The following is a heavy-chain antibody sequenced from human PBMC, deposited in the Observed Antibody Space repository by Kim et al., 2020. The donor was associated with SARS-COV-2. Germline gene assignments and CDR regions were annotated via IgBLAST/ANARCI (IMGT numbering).Heavy chain of an antibody. CDR3: ARAARGPLWPTDYFDY. D-gene: IGHD2-21*01. CDR2: IYTSGST. V-gene: IGHV4-4*07. Sequence: SETLSLTCTVSGGSISSYYWSWIRQPAGKGLEWIGRIYTSGSTNYNPSLKSRVTMSVDTSKNQFSLKLSSVTAADTAVYYCARAARGPLWPTDYFDYWGQGTLVTVSS. J-gene: IGHJ4*02. CDR1: GGSISSYY.